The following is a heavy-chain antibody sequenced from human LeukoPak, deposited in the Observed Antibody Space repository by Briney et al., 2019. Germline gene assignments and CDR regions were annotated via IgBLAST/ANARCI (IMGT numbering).Heavy chain of an antibody. V-gene: IGHV4-34*01. D-gene: IGHD6-6*01. CDR3: ARESSEYSSSSGGNVGVCWFDP. CDR1: GGSFSGYY. CDR2: VNHSGST. J-gene: IGHJ5*02. Sequence: SETLSLTCAVYGGSFSGYYWSWGRQPPGQGLELIGEVNHSGSTNYNPSLKSRGTISVDASKNQFSLKLSSVTAADTAVYYCARESSEYSSSSGGNVGVCWFDPWGQGTLVTVSS.